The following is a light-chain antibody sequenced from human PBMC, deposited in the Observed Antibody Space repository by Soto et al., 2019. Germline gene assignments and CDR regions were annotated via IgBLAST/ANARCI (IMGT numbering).Light chain of an antibody. V-gene: IGKV1-39*01. J-gene: IGKJ4*01. Sequence: DIQLTQSPSFLSASVGDRVTITCRASQSISSYLNWYQQKPGKAPKLLIYAASSLQSGVPSRFSGSGSGTDFTLTISSLQPEDFATYYCQQSYSTHLTFGGGTKVDI. CDR3: QQSYSTHLT. CDR1: QSISSY. CDR2: AAS.